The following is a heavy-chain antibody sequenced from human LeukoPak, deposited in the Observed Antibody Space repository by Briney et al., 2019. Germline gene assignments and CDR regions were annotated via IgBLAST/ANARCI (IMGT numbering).Heavy chain of an antibody. D-gene: IGHD3-22*01. J-gene: IGHJ3*02. CDR3: AREGRYDSSDYSSYGVGLDI. CDR1: GGSISSSSYY. V-gene: IGHV4-39*07. Sequence: SETLSLTCTVSGGSISSSSYYWGWIRQPPGKGLEWIGSIYYSESTYYNPSLKSRVIMSVDTSKNQFSLKLSSVTAADTAVYYCAREGRYDSSDYSSYGVGLDIWGQGTMVTVSS. CDR2: IYYSEST.